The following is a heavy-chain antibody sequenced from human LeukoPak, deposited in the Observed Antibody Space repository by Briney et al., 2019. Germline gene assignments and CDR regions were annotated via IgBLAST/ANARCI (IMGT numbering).Heavy chain of an antibody. CDR2: TSYDGSDK. D-gene: IGHD2-2*02. V-gene: IGHV3-30*18. J-gene: IGHJ3*02. Sequence: GGSLRLSCAASGSTFSSYGMHWVRQAPGKGLEWVAVTSYDGSDKYYADSVKGRFTISRDNSKNTLYLQMSSLRAEDTAVYYCAKEETYNAFDIWGQGTMVTVSS. CDR1: GSTFSSYG. CDR3: AKEETYNAFDI.